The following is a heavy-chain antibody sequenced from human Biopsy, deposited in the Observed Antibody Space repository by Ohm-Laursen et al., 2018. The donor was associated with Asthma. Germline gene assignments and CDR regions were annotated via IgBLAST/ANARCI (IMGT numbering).Heavy chain of an antibody. V-gene: IGHV3-53*01. Sequence: SLRLSCAASGFAFDSYAMSWVRQPPGKGLEWVSVIYSGGGTYYADSVQGRVTISRDNSKNTLSLQMNSLRAEDTAVYYCARAYGGSFFSGSFDIWGQGTMVTVSS. J-gene: IGHJ3*02. CDR3: ARAYGGSFFSGSFDI. D-gene: IGHD4-23*01. CDR1: GFAFDSYA. CDR2: IYSGGGT.